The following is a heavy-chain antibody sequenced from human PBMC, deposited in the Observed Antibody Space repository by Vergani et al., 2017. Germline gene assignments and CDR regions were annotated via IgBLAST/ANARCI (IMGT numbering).Heavy chain of an antibody. V-gene: IGHV7-4-1*02. J-gene: IGHJ3*02. CDR3: ARDQGIVVVPAADAFDI. CDR1: GYTFTSYA. D-gene: IGHD2-2*01. Sequence: QVQLVQSGSELKKPGASVKVSCKASGYTFTSYAMNWVRQAPGQGLEWMGWINSNTGNPTYAQGFTGRFVFSLDTSVSTAYLQISSLKAEDTAVYYCARDQGIVVVPAADAFDIWGQGTMVTVSS. CDR2: INSNTGNP.